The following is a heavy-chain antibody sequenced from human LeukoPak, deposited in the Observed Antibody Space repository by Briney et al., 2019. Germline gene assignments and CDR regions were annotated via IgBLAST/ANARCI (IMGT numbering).Heavy chain of an antibody. V-gene: IGHV1-69*13. CDR2: IIPIFGTA. CDR1: GGTFSSYA. J-gene: IGHJ5*02. D-gene: IGHD6-13*01. Sequence: ASVKVSCKASGGTFSSYAISWVRQAPGQGLEWMGGIIPIFGTANYAQKFQGRVTITADESTSTAYMELSSLRSEDTAVYYCARHVSFSSSWYWFDPWGQGTLVTVSS. CDR3: ARHVSFSSSWYWFDP.